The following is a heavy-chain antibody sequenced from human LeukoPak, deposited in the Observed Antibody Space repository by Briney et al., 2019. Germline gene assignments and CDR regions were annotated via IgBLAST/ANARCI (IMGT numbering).Heavy chain of an antibody. CDR2: IYHSGST. D-gene: IGHD2-2*01. CDR1: GGSISTVNW. V-gene: IGHV4-4*02. Sequence: SGTLSLTCAVSGGSISTVNWWSWVRQPPGKGLEWIGEIYHSGSTNYNPSLKSRVTISVDKSKNQFSLKLSSVTAADTAVYYCARVAVPAPTYYYYYMDVWGEGTTVTVSS. J-gene: IGHJ6*03. CDR3: ARVAVPAPTYYYYYMDV.